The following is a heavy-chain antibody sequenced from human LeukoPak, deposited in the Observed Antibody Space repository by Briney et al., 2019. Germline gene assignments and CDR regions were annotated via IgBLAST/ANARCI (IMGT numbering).Heavy chain of an antibody. V-gene: IGHV3-21*01. J-gene: IGHJ3*01. CDR1: GFSINSYS. D-gene: IGHD3-22*01. CDR2: ITRSSSSI. Sequence: PGGSLRLSCVASGFSINSYSMSWVRQAPGKAREWVSAITRSSSSIYYADSVNGRFTISRDNAKRSVYLQMNSLRAEDTAVYYCTSELYFSDGSGLWGPGTMVTVSS. CDR3: TSELYFSDGSGL.